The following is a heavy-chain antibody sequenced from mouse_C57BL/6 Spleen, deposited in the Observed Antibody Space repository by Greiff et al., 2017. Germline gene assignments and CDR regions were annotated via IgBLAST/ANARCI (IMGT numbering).Heavy chain of an antibody. CDR1: GYTFTSYW. CDR3: ARGELRSSWFAY. J-gene: IGHJ3*01. V-gene: IGHV1-59*01. CDR2: IDPSDSYT. D-gene: IGHD1-1*01. Sequence: VQLQQPGAELVRPGTSVKLSCKASGYTFTSYWMHWVKQRPGQGLEWIGVIDPSDSYTNYNQKFKGNATLTVDTSSSTAYMQLSSLTSEDSAVYYCARGELRSSWFAYWGQGTLVTVSA.